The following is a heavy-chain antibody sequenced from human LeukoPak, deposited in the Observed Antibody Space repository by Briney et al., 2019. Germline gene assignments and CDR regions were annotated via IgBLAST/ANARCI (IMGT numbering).Heavy chain of an antibody. V-gene: IGHV1-46*01. Sequence: GASVKVSCKASGYTFTSYYMHWVRQAPGQGLEWMGIINPSGGSTSYAQKFQGRVTMTRDMSTSTVYMELSSLRSEDTAVYYCARESPDYAFWSGYFHYYYYMDVWGKGTTVTVSS. CDR2: INPSGGST. CDR3: ARESPDYAFWSGYFHYYYYMDV. J-gene: IGHJ6*03. D-gene: IGHD3-3*01. CDR1: GYTFTSYY.